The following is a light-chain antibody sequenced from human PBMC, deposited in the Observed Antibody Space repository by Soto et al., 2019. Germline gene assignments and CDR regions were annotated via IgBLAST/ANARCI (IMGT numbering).Light chain of an antibody. CDR2: EGS. Sequence: QSALTQPASVSGSPGQSITISCTGTSSDVGSYNLFSWYQQHPGKAPKLMIYEGSKRPSGVSTRFSGSKSGNTASLTISGLQAEDEADYHCCSYAGSSTYVVFGGGTKLTVL. J-gene: IGLJ2*01. CDR1: SSDVGSYNL. V-gene: IGLV2-23*01. CDR3: CSYAGSSTYVV.